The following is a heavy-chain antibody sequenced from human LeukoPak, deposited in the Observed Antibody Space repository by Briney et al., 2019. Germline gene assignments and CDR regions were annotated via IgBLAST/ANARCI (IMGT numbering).Heavy chain of an antibody. Sequence: GESLRLSCAASGFTFSSHWMIWVRQAPGQGLGLEANINQVGSELHYVDSVKGRFTISRDNAKNSLYLQMSSLRAEDTAVYYCARDHVAPGLIFDYWGQGTLVTVSS. CDR2: INQVGSEL. J-gene: IGHJ4*02. CDR1: GFTFSSHW. V-gene: IGHV3-7*05. D-gene: IGHD3-16*01. CDR3: ARDHVAPGLIFDY.